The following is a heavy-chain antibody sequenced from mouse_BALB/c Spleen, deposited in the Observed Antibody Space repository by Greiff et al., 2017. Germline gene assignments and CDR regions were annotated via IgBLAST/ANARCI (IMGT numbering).Heavy chain of an antibody. Sequence: EVQLQQSGAELVKPGASVKLSCTASGFNIKDTYMHWVKQGPEQGLEWIGRIDPANGNTKYDPKFQGKATITADTSSNTAYLQLSSLTSEDTAVYYCATGFAYWGQGTLVTVSA. CDR3: ATGFAY. CDR1: GFNIKDTY. J-gene: IGHJ3*01. CDR2: IDPANGNT. V-gene: IGHV14-3*02.